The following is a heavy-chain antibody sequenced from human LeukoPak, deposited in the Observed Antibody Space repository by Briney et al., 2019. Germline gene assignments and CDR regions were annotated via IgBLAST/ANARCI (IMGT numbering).Heavy chain of an antibody. CDR2: MNPNSGNT. CDR3: ARDIAARTYYYMDV. J-gene: IGHJ6*03. V-gene: IGHV1-8*01. Sequence: GASVKVSCKASGYTFTSYDINWVRQATGQGLEWMGWMNPNSGNTGYAQKFQGRVTMTRNTSISTAYMELSSLRSEDTAVYYCARDIAARTYYYMDVWGKGTTVTVSS. CDR1: GYTFTSYD. D-gene: IGHD6-6*01.